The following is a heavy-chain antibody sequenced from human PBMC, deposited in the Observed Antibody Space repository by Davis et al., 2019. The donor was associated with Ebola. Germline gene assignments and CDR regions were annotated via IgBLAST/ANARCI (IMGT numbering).Heavy chain of an antibody. Sequence: GESLKISCAASGFTFSDYYMSWIRQAPGKGLEWVSYISSSSSYTNYADSVKGRFTISRDNAKNSLYLQMNSLGAEDTAVYYCARERYYYGMDVWGQGTTVTVSS. CDR1: GFTFSDYY. V-gene: IGHV3-11*06. CDR2: ISSSSSYT. CDR3: ARERYYYGMDV. J-gene: IGHJ6*02.